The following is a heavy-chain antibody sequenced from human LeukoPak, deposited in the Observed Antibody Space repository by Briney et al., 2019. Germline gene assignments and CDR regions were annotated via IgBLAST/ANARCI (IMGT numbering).Heavy chain of an antibody. J-gene: IGHJ4*02. CDR1: GFTFSSYA. CDR3: ARTSSGGSCYLDY. V-gene: IGHV3-23*01. D-gene: IGHD2-15*01. CDR2: ISGRDGST. Sequence: GGSLRLSCAASGFTFSSYAMSWVRQAPGKGLEWVSNISGRDGSTYDADSVKGRFTISRDNARNSLYLRMNSLRAEDTAVYYCARTSSGGSCYLDYWGQGTLVTVSS.